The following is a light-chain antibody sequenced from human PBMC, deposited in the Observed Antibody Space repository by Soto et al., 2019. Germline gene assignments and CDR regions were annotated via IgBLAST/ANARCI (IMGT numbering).Light chain of an antibody. CDR2: EVS. J-gene: IGLJ1*01. CDR3: SSYTSSRAYV. Sequence: QSVLTQPASVSGSPGQSITISCTGTSIDFGGYNYVSWYQQQSGKAPKLMIHEVSNRPSGVSNRFSGSKSGNTASLTISGLQAEDEADYYCSSYTSSRAYVFGIGTKVTVL. V-gene: IGLV2-14*01. CDR1: SIDFGGYNY.